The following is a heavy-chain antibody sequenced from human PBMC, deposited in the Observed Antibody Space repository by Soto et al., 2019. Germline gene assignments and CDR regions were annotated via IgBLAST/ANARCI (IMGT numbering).Heavy chain of an antibody. CDR2: VSSDGSST. CDR3: ARGLPNYSSFDS. V-gene: IGHV3-74*01. Sequence: EVRLVESGGGLVQPGESLRLSCAASGFTFSSYWMHWIRQAPGKGLVWVSRVSSDGSSTVYATSVKGRLTISRDNAKNTLYLQMNSLSDEDTAVYYCARGLPNYSSFDSWGQGTLVTVSS. D-gene: IGHD4-4*01. J-gene: IGHJ4*02. CDR1: GFTFSSYW.